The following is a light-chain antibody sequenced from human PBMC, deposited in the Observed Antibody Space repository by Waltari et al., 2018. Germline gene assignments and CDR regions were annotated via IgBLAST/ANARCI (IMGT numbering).Light chain of an antibody. J-gene: IGKJ4*01. V-gene: IGKV3-11*01. CDR2: DAS. Sequence: EIVLTQSPATLSLSPGERATLSCRASQSVSYYLAWYQQRPGQAPRLLIYDASSSATGIPARFSGSGSETDFTLTISSLEPEDFAVYYCQQRRTWPLTFGGGTKVEI. CDR1: QSVSYY. CDR3: QQRRTWPLT.